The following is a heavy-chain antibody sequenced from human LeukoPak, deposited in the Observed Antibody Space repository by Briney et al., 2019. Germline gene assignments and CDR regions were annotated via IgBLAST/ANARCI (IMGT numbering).Heavy chain of an antibody. D-gene: IGHD3-3*01. V-gene: IGHV4-59*01. CDR2: IYYSGST. CDR3: ARVAYYDFWSGYSPYNWFDP. Sequence: SETLSLTCTVSGGPISSYYWSWIRQPPGKGLEWIGYIYYSGSTNYNPSLKSRVTISVDTSKNQFSLKLSSVTAADTAVYYCARVAYYDFWSGYSPYNWFDPWGQGTLVTVSS. J-gene: IGHJ5*02. CDR1: GGPISSYY.